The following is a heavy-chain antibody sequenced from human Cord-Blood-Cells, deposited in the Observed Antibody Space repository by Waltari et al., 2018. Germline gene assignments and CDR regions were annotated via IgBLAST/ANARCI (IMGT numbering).Heavy chain of an antibody. D-gene: IGHD7-27*01. CDR1: GFTFSSYA. J-gene: IGHJ3*02. CDR2: ISGSGGST. V-gene: IGHV3-23*01. CDR3: AKLLGIGLAFDI. Sequence: EVQLLESEGGLVQPGGSLRLSCAASGFTFSSYAMSWVAQAPGKGLEWVSAISGSGGSTYYADSVKGRFTISRDNSKNTLYLQMNSLRAEDTAVYYCAKLLGIGLAFDIWGQGTMVTVSS.